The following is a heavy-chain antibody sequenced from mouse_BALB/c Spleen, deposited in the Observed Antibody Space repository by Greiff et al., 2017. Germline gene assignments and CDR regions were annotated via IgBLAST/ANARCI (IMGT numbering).Heavy chain of an antibody. Sequence: EVQLVESGGGLVQPGGSRKLSCAASGFTFSRFGMHWVRQAPEKGLEWVAYIRSGSSTIYYADTVKGRFTISRDNPKNTLFLQMTSLRSEDTAMYYCARRGDYYSRSYAMDYWGQGTSVTVSS. CDR3: ARRGDYYSRSYAMDY. CDR2: IRSGSSTI. V-gene: IGHV5-17*02. D-gene: IGHD1-1*01. CDR1: GFTFSRFG. J-gene: IGHJ4*01.